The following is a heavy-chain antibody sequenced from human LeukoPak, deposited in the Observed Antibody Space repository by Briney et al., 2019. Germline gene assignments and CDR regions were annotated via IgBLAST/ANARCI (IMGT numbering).Heavy chain of an antibody. Sequence: GASVKVCCKASGYTFTGYYMHWVRQAPGQGLEWMGWINPNSGGTNYAQKFQGRVTMTRDTSISTAYMELSRLRSDDTAVYYCARDSSSWGNYGMDVWGQGTTVTVSS. CDR2: INPNSGGT. CDR3: ARDSSSWGNYGMDV. V-gene: IGHV1-2*02. CDR1: GYTFTGYY. J-gene: IGHJ6*02. D-gene: IGHD6-13*01.